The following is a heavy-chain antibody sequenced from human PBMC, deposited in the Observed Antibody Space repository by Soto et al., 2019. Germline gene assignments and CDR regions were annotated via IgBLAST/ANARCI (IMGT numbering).Heavy chain of an antibody. V-gene: IGHV3-30*03. CDR1: GFTFSSYG. D-gene: IGHD7-27*01. CDR2: ISYDGSNK. CDR3: ARDPKTSGGQHWAFNYFDS. Sequence: LRLSCAASGFTFSSYGMHWVRQAPGKGLEWVAVISYDGSNKFYADSVKGRFTISRDNSKSTLYLQVDSLRPEDAAVYYCARDPKTSGGQHWAFNYFDSWGQGTLVTVSS. J-gene: IGHJ4*02.